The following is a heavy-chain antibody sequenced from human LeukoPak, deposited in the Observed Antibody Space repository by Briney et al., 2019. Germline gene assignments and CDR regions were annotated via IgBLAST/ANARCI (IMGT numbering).Heavy chain of an antibody. CDR1: GGTFSSYA. Sequence: ASVKVSCKPSGGTFSSYAISWVRQAPGEGLEWMGGIIPIFGTANYAQTFQGRVTLTADKSTSTAYMWLSSVRSEDTGVYYCARDHHRLLYDSQAPATFDIWGQETMVTVSS. J-gene: IGHJ3*02. D-gene: IGHD3-22*01. CDR3: ARDHHRLLYDSQAPATFDI. CDR2: IIPIFGTA. V-gene: IGHV1-69*06.